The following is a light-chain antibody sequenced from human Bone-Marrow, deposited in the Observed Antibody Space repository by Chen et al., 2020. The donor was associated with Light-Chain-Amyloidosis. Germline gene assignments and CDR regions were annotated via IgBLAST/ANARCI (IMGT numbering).Light chain of an antibody. CDR3: HQYGSSPWT. CDR1: QRVTTSS. J-gene: IGKJ1*01. V-gene: IGKV3-20*01. CDR2: SSS. Sequence: LTQSPGTLSLSPGQTATLFCRAGQRVTTSSLAWYQLRPGQAPSLLIFSSSRRATGIPDRFRGSASGTDFTLTIDRLEPEDSALYFCHQYGSSPWTFGQGTRVEI.